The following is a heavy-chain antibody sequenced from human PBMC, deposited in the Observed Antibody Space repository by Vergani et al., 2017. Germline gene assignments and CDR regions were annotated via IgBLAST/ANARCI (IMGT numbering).Heavy chain of an antibody. Sequence: QVQLVQSGAEVKKPGASVKVSCKASGYTFTSYYMHWVRQAPGLGLEWMGIINPSGGSTSYAQKFQVRVTMTRDTFTSTVYMALSSLRSEDTAVYYFARELRYSGSTGLDYWGQGTLVTVSS. CDR2: INPSGGST. CDR1: GYTFTSYY. J-gene: IGHJ4*02. V-gene: IGHV1-46*03. D-gene: IGHD1-26*01. CDR3: ARELRYSGSTGLDY.